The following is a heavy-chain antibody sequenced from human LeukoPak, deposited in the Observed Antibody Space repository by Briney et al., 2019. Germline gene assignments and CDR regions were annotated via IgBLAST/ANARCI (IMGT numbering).Heavy chain of an antibody. CDR1: GYTFTSYG. CDR2: MNPNSGNT. V-gene: IGHV1-8*02. D-gene: IGHD6-25*01. J-gene: IGHJ5*02. Sequence: VASVKVYCKASGYTFTSYGIRWVRQAPGQGLEWMGWMNPNSGNTGYAQKFQGRVTMTRNTSISTAYMELSSLRSEDTAVYYCARSSVRNWLDPWGQGTLVTVSS. CDR3: ARSSVRNWLDP.